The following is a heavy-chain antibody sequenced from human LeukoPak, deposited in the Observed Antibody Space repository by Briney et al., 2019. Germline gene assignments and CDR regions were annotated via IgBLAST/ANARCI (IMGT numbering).Heavy chain of an antibody. J-gene: IGHJ4*02. Sequence: GGSLRLSCVASGFSFSGYGMSWVRQAPGKGLEWVSVIYSGGSAYYADSVKGRFTISRDNSKNTLYLQMNSLRAEDTAVYYCASGGLAYCGGGCPDYWGQGTLVTVSS. CDR1: GFSFSGYG. CDR3: ASGGLAYCGGGCPDY. V-gene: IGHV3-66*01. CDR2: IYSGGSA. D-gene: IGHD2-21*02.